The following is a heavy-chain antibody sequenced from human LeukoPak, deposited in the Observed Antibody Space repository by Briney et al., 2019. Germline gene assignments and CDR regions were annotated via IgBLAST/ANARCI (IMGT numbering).Heavy chain of an antibody. V-gene: IGHV4-31*11. CDR1: GGSFSGYY. J-gene: IGHJ4*02. Sequence: PSETLSLTCAVYGGSFSGYYWSWIRQHPGKGLEWIGYIYYSGSTYYNPSLKSRVTISVDTSKNQFSLKLSSVTAADTAVYYCARFCCEYSYGYPNDYWGQGTLVTVSS. CDR2: IYYSGST. CDR3: ARFCCEYSYGYPNDY. D-gene: IGHD5-18*01.